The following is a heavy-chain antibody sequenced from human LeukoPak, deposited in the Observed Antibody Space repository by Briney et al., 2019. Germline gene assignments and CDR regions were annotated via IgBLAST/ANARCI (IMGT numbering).Heavy chain of an antibody. Sequence: ASVKVSCKASGYTFTSYYMPWVRQATGQPLEWMGIINPSGGSRSYAQKFQGRVTMTRDTSTSTVYMELSSLRSEDTAVYYCARDPAAGFDYFDYWGQGTLVTVSS. CDR1: GYTFTSYY. D-gene: IGHD6-13*01. J-gene: IGHJ4*02. CDR3: ARDPAAGFDYFDY. V-gene: IGHV1-46*01. CDR2: INPSGGSR.